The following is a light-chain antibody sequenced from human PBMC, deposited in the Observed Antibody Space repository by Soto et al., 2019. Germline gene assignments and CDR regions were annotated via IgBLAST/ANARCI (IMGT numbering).Light chain of an antibody. V-gene: IGLV2-14*01. CDR2: DVT. CDR1: SGDVGGYNS. Sequence: QSVLTQPASVSGSPGQSITISCTGTSGDVGGYNSVSWYRQDPGKAPKLMIYDVTNRPSGVSNRLSGSKSGNTASLTISGLQAEDEADYYCSSFTSDITYVFGTGTKVTVL. CDR3: SSFTSDITYV. J-gene: IGLJ1*01.